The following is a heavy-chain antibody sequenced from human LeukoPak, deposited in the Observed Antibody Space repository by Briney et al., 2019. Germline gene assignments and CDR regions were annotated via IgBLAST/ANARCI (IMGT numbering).Heavy chain of an antibody. V-gene: IGHV4-34*01. Sequence: PSETLSLTCAVYGGSFSGYYWSWVRQPPGKGLEWIGEINHSGSTNYNPSLKSRVTISVDTSKNQFSLKLTSVTAADTAVYYCASLPNYYDSSDDYWGQGTLVTVSS. J-gene: IGHJ4*02. CDR1: GGSFSGYY. CDR3: ASLPNYYDSSDDY. D-gene: IGHD3-22*01. CDR2: INHSGST.